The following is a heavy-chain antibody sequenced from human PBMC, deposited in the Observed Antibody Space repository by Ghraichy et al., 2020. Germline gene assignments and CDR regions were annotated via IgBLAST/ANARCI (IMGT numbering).Heavy chain of an antibody. V-gene: IGHV3-23*01. Sequence: GGSLRLSCAASGFTFSSYAMSWVRQAPGKGLEWVSAISGSGGSTYYADSVKGRFTISRDNSKNTLYLQMNSLRAEDTAVYYCAKGDDFWSGYLDYYYYGMDVWGQGTTVTVSS. D-gene: IGHD3-3*01. CDR3: AKGDDFWSGYLDYYYYGMDV. CDR1: GFTFSSYA. CDR2: ISGSGGST. J-gene: IGHJ6*02.